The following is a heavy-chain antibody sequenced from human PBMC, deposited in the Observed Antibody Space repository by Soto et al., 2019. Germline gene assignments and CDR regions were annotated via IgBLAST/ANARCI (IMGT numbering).Heavy chain of an antibody. J-gene: IGHJ6*02. D-gene: IGHD3-3*01. V-gene: IGHV1-8*01. CDR2: MNPNSGNT. CDR1: GYTFTSYD. CDR3: ARQGRYDFWSGPGGMDV. Sequence: QVQLVQSGAEVKKPGASVKVSCKASGYTFTSYDINWVRQATGQGREWMGWMNPNSGNTGYAQKFQGRVTMTRNTSISTAYMELSSLRSEDTAVYYCARQGRYDFWSGPGGMDVWGQGTTVTVSS.